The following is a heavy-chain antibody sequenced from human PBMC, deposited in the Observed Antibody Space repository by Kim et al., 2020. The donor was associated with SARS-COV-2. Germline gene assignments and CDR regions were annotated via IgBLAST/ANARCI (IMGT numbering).Heavy chain of an antibody. D-gene: IGHD6-13*01. V-gene: IGHV4-34*13. J-gene: IGHJ4*02. CDR3: ARGKSIAAAGPDY. Sequence: KPSLKSPVTLAVDTPKNQFSLKLSSVTAADTAVDYCARGKSIAAAGPDYWGQGTLVTVSS.